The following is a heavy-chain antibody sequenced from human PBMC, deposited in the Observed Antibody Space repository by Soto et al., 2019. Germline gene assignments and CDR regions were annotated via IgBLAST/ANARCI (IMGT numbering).Heavy chain of an antibody. CDR2: IGNRGRTI. CDR3: ARDPAIYSGKFDYGLDG. V-gene: IGHV3-48*03. CDR1: GFTFSNYE. J-gene: IGHJ6*02. D-gene: IGHD4-4*01. Sequence: EVQLVESGGGLVQAGGSLRLFCAASGFTFSNYEMNWVRQAPGKGLEWVSYIGNRGRTIYYADSVKGRFTISRDNAKNSLYLQMNSLRAEDTAVYYCARDPAIYSGKFDYGLDGWGQGTTVTVSS.